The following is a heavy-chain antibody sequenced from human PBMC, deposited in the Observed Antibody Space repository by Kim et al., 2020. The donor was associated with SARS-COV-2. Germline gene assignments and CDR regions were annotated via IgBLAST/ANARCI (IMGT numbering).Heavy chain of an antibody. Sequence: VKDRFTIPRDKAKNSLYLQMNSLRAEDTALYYCAKDYYDFWSGFGYYYMDVWGKGTTVTVSS. V-gene: IGHV3-9*01. CDR3: AKDYYDFWSGFGYYYMDV. D-gene: IGHD3-3*01. J-gene: IGHJ6*03.